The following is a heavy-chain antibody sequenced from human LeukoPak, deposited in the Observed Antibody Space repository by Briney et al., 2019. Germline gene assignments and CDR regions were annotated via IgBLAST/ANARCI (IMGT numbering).Heavy chain of an antibody. V-gene: IGHV3-30*18. CDR1: GFTFNSYR. D-gene: IGHD6-6*01. CDR2: ISYDGSNK. Sequence: GGSLTLSCAASGFTFNSYRMHCVRQAPGKGREWVAVISYDGSNKYYADSVKGRFTISRDKSKNTLYLKMNRLRAEDTAVYYCAKDGGSSCFDYWGQGTLVTVSS. CDR3: AKDGGSSCFDY. J-gene: IGHJ4*02.